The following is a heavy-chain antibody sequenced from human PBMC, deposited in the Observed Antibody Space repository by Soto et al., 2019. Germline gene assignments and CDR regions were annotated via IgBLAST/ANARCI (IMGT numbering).Heavy chain of an antibody. CDR2: IGPSDSYT. D-gene: IGHD2-2*01. V-gene: IGHV5-10-1*01. J-gene: IGHJ5*02. CDR1: GYSFTSYW. CDR3: AREGSNACSSTSCNWFDP. Sequence: GESLKISCKGSGYSFTSYWISWVRQMPGKGLEWMGRIGPSDSYTNYSPSFQGHVTISADKSISTAYLQWSSLKASDTAMYYCAREGSNACSSTSCNWFDPWGQGTLVTVSS.